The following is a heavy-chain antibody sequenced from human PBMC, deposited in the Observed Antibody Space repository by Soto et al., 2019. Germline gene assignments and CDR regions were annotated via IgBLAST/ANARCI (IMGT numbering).Heavy chain of an antibody. Sequence: QVQLVESGGGVVQPGRSLRLSCAASGFTFSTYGMHWVRQAPGKGLEWVAVISYDETNKYYADSVKGQFTISRDNSKNTLYLEMSSLRAEDTSLYYCAKRSGYYFDSWGQGTLVTVSS. CDR1: GFTFSTYG. CDR3: AKRSGYYFDS. V-gene: IGHV3-30*18. D-gene: IGHD3-3*01. CDR2: ISYDETNK. J-gene: IGHJ4*02.